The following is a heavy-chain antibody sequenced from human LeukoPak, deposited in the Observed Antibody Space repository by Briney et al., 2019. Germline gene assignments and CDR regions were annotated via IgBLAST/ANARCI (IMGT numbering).Heavy chain of an antibody. CDR1: GGTFSSYA. V-gene: IGHV1-69*06. Sequence: SVKVSCKASGGTFSSYAISWVRQAPGQGLEWMGGIIPIFGTANYAQKFQGRVTITADKSTSTAYMELSSLRSEDTAVYYCARSATVLLWFGGTFDYWGQGTLVTVSS. D-gene: IGHD3-10*01. CDR2: IIPIFGTA. J-gene: IGHJ4*02. CDR3: ARSATVLLWFGGTFDY.